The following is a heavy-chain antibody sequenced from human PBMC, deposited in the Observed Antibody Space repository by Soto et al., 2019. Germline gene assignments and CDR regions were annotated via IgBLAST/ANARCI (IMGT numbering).Heavy chain of an antibody. CDR2: IYSGGST. D-gene: IGHD3-16*01. V-gene: IGHV3-66*01. J-gene: IGHJ3*02. CDR1: GFTVSSNY. CDR3: ARSMITFGGVKCDSAFDI. Sequence: GGSLRLSCAASGFTVSSNYMSWVRQAPGKGLEWVSVIYSGGSTYYADSVKGRFTISRDNSKNTLYLQMNSLRAEDTAVYYCARSMITFGGVKCDSAFDIWGQGTMVTVSS.